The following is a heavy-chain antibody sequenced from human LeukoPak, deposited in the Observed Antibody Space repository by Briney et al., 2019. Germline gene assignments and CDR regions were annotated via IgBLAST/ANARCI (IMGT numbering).Heavy chain of an antibody. Sequence: GASVKVSCKASGYTFTGSYMHWVRQAPGQGLEWMGWINPNSGGTNYAQKFQGRVTMTRDTSISTAYMELSRLRSDDTALYYCARDASGRCSSTSCYAYYYYYMDVWGKGTTVTVSS. V-gene: IGHV1-2*02. J-gene: IGHJ6*03. CDR3: ARDASGRCSSTSCYAYYYYYMDV. CDR2: INPNSGGT. CDR1: GYTFTGSY. D-gene: IGHD2-2*01.